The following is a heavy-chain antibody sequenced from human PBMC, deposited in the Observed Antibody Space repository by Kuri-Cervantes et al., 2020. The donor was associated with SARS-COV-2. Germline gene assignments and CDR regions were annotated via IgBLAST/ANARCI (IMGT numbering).Heavy chain of an antibody. Sequence: ASVKVSCKASGYTFNGYYMHWVRQAPGQGLEWMGWINPNSGGTNYAQKFQGWATMTRDTSISTVYMELSRLRSDDTAVYYCARSTPLRRLVVISQGGAFDIWGQGTMVTVSS. J-gene: IGHJ3*02. CDR3: ARSTPLRRLVVISQGGAFDI. V-gene: IGHV1-2*04. D-gene: IGHD3-22*01. CDR1: GYTFNGYY. CDR2: INPNSGGT.